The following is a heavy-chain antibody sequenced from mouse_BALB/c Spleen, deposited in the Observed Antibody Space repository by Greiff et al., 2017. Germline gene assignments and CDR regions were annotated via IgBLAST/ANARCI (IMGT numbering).Heavy chain of an antibody. D-gene: IGHD2-1*01. CDR1: GFTFSSFG. CDR3: ARWGNYDYAMDY. Sequence: EVQGVESGGGLVQPGGSRKLSCAASGFTFSSFGMHWVRQAPEKGLEWVAYISSGSSTIYYADTVKGRFTISRDNPKNTLFLQMTSLRSEDTAMYYCARWGNYDYAMDYWGQGTSVTVSS. V-gene: IGHV5-17*02. CDR2: ISSGSSTI. J-gene: IGHJ4*01.